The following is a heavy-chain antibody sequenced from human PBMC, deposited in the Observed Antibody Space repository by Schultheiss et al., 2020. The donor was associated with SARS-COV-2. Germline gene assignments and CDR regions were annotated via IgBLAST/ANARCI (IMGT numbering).Heavy chain of an antibody. CDR3: AREDNYDFRGSWFDP. J-gene: IGHJ5*02. V-gene: IGHV1-2*02. D-gene: IGHD3-3*01. CDR1: GGTFSSYT. CDR2: INPNSGGT. Sequence: ASVKVSCKASGGTFSSYTISWVRQAPGQGLEWMGWINPNSGGTNYAQKFQGRVTMTRDTSISTAYMELSRLRSDDTAVYYCAREDNYDFRGSWFDPWGQGTLVTVSS.